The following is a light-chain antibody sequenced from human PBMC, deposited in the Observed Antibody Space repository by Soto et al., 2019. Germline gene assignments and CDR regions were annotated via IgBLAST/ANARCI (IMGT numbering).Light chain of an antibody. CDR1: SGDIGGYNL. CDR3: SSYGALGI. Sequence: QSALTQPASVSGSPGQSITISCTGTSGDIGGYNLVSWYQHRPGTAPKLIIYEVTNRPSGISDRFSGSKSGNTASLTISGLQAEDEADYYCSSYGALGIFGGGTKVTVL. J-gene: IGLJ2*01. CDR2: EVT. V-gene: IGLV2-14*01.